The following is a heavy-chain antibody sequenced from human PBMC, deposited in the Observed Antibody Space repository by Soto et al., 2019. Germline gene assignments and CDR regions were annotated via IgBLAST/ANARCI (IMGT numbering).Heavy chain of an antibody. CDR1: GFTFSNYW. V-gene: IGHV3-7*04. J-gene: IGHJ3*01. CDR2: IKQDGSEK. Sequence: EVQLVESGGGLVQPGGSLRLSCAASGFTFSNYWMSWVRQAPGKGLEWVANIKQDGSEKWYVDSVKGRFIISRDNAKKSLLLQMNSLRVEDTAVYYCARGDYHGSSGLFSAAFDVWGQGRMVTVSS. D-gene: IGHD3-22*01. CDR3: ARGDYHGSSGLFSAAFDV.